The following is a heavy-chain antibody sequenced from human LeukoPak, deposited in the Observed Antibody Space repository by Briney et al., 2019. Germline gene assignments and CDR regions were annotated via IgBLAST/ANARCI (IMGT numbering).Heavy chain of an antibody. D-gene: IGHD1-20*01. CDR1: GFTLSTYA. CDR3: AKDGYNWIAFDD. Sequence: PGGSLRLSCAASGFTLSTYAMHWLRQAPGKGLEWVAYISGTGFTTYYADSVKGRFTISSDSSKDTLFLQMNSLRTEDTAIYYGAKDGYNWIAFDDWGQGTLVTVSS. J-gene: IGHJ4*02. V-gene: IGHV3-23*01. CDR2: ISGTGFTT.